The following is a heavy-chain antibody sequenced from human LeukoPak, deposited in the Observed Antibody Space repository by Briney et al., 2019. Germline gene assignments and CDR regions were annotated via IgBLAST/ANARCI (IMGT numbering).Heavy chain of an antibody. CDR1: GGSISSYY. Sequence: SETLSLTCTVSGGSISSYYWSWIRQPPGKGLEWIGYIYYIGSTNYNPSLKSRVTISLDTSKSQFSLKLTSVTPADTAVYYCARGGIVGSSTNWFDPWGQGILVTVSS. CDR3: ARGGIVGSSTNWFDP. V-gene: IGHV4-59*01. J-gene: IGHJ5*02. CDR2: IYYIGST. D-gene: IGHD1-26*01.